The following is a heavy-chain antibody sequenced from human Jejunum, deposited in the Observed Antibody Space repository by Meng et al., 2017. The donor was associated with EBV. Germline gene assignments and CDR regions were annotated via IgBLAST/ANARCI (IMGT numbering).Heavy chain of an antibody. D-gene: IGHD3-22*01. CDR2: IYWDDDQ. V-gene: IGHV2-5*02. J-gene: IGHJ5*01. CDR3: AHFYDSSGYTDS. Sequence: QITLKGSVPQLWKPTPTLTSTCTFSGFSSSTIGVGVSWIRQPPGKALEWLALIYWDDDQRFSPSLRSRLTITKDTSKNQVVLTMTNMDPADTGTYFCAHFYDSSGYTDSWGQGTLVTVSS. CDR1: GFSSSTIGVG.